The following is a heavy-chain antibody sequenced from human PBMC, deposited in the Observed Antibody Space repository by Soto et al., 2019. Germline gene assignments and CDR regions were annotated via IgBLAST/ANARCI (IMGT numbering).Heavy chain of an antibody. CDR3: ARGDSNGWYFDY. J-gene: IGHJ4*02. CDR1: GYRFTTYQ. CDR2: INPSGGST. D-gene: IGHD6-19*01. V-gene: IGHV1-46*01. Sequence: QVQLVQSGAEVKRPGASVKVSCKASGYRFTTYQMHWVRQAPGQGLEWMGTINPSGGSTSYAQRSQGRVTMTRDTSTSTVYVEVSSLRSEDTALYYCARGDSNGWYFDYWGQGTLVTVSS.